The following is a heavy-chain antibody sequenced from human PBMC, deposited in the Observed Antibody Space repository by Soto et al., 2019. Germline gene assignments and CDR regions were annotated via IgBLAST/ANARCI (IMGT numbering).Heavy chain of an antibody. CDR2: IRSKAYGGTT. J-gene: IGHJ4*02. V-gene: IGHV3-49*04. CDR1: GFTFSSYA. D-gene: IGHD6-19*01. CDR3: TRDVQWLRVFDY. Sequence: GGSLRLSCAASGFTFSSYAMSWVRQAPGKGLEWVGFIRSKAYGGTTEYAASVKGRFTISRDDSKSIAYLQMNSLKTEDTAVYYCTRDVQWLRVFDYWGQGTLVTVSS.